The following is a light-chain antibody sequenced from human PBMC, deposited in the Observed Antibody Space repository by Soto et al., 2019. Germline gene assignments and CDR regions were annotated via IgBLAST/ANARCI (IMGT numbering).Light chain of an antibody. J-gene: IGKJ1*01. V-gene: IGKV3-20*01. Sequence: EIVLTQSQGTLSLSPVEIVTRPCRASQSVNSSYLAWYQHKPGQAPRLLIYGASTRATGIPDRFSGSGYGTDFNLTISSLQTEDFATYYCLHDYDYPLTFGPGTKVDIK. CDR1: QSVNSSY. CDR3: LHDYDYPLT. CDR2: GAS.